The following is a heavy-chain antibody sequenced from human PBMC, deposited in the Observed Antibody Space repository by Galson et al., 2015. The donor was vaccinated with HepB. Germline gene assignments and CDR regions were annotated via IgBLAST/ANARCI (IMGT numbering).Heavy chain of an antibody. Sequence: SLRLSCAASGFTFSSYRMNWVRQAPGKGLEWVSYISSSSRTIYYADSGKGRFTSSRDNAKNSLYLQMNSLRDEDTAVYYCASGHSSGWYRSDYWGQGTLVTVSS. J-gene: IGHJ4*02. CDR2: ISSSSRTI. CDR3: ASGHSSGWYRSDY. V-gene: IGHV3-48*02. D-gene: IGHD6-19*01. CDR1: GFTFSSYR.